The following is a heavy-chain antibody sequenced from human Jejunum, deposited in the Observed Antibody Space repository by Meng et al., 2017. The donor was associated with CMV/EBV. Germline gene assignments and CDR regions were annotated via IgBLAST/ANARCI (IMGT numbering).Heavy chain of an antibody. V-gene: IGHV3-20*03. CDR2: INKKGGST. Sequence: YAMSWVRQVPGKGLEWVSGINKKGGSTGYADSVEGRFTISRDNAKNSLYLQMNSLRAEDTALYYCARHYYASGSYPTSGMDVWGQGTTVTVSS. CDR3: ARHYYASGSYPTSGMDV. CDR1: YA. J-gene: IGHJ6*02. D-gene: IGHD3-10*01.